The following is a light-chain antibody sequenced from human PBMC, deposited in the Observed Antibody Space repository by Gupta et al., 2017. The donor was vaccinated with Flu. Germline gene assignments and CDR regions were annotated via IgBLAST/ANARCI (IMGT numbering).Light chain of an antibody. CDR3: QQYNNWGWT. Sequence: EIVMTQSPATLSVSPGVSATLSCRASQSVSSNFAWYQQKPGQAPRLLIYGASTRATGIPARFSGSGSGTEFTLTISSLQSEDFAVYYCQQYNNWGWTFGQGTKVEIK. CDR1: QSVSSN. V-gene: IGKV3-15*01. J-gene: IGKJ1*01. CDR2: GAS.